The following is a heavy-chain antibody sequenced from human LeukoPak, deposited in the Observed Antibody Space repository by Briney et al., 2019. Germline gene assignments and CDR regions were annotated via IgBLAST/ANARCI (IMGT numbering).Heavy chain of an antibody. V-gene: IGHV3-53*05. J-gene: IGHJ4*02. CDR3: AEGSKYYYGSGRSDY. CDR1: GFTVSSNY. Sequence: GGSLRLSCAASGFTVSSNYMSWVRQAPGKGLEWVSIIYSGGSTYYADSVKGRFTISRDNSKNTLYLQMNSLRAEDTAVYYCAEGSKYYYGSGRSDYWGQGTLVTVSS. CDR2: IYSGGST. D-gene: IGHD3-10*01.